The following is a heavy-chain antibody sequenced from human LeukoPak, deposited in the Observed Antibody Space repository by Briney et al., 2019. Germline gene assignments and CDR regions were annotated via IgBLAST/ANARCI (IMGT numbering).Heavy chain of an antibody. V-gene: IGHV3-23*01. Sequence: PGGSLRLSCAPSGFAFRDYAMSWVRQAPGKGLEWVSVISGSGATTHYTDSVKGRFTISRDNYKNTVSLQMNSLRAEDTAVYYCATDYYDRSGDYTVDHWGQGTQVTVSS. J-gene: IGHJ4*02. CDR1: GFAFRDYA. CDR2: ISGSGATT. D-gene: IGHD3-22*01. CDR3: ATDYYDRSGDYTVDH.